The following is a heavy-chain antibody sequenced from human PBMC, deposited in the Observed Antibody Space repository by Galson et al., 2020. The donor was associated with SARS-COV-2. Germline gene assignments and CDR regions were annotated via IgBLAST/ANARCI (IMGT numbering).Heavy chain of an antibody. Sequence: ASVKVSCKVSGYTLTELSMHWVRQAPGKGLEWMGGFDPEDGETIYAQKFQGRVTMTEDTSTDTAYMELSSLRSEDTAVYYCATSTPFKAYCCGECYSIWFDPWGQGTLVTVSS. V-gene: IGHV1-24*01. CDR2: FDPEDGET. CDR1: GYTLTELS. J-gene: IGHJ5*02. D-gene: IGHD2-21*01. CDR3: ATSTPFKAYCCGECYSIWFDP.